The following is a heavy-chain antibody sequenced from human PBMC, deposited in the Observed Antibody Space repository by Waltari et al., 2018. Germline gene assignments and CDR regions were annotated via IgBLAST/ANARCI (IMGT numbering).Heavy chain of an antibody. CDR3: AGDRAIGLFFDY. CDR2: VHHSGKT. CDR1: GDSVSGNYW. J-gene: IGHJ4*02. D-gene: IGHD2-2*01. V-gene: IGHV4-4*02. Sequence: QVQLQESGHGLVKPSGTLSLTCAVSGDSVSGNYWWRWVRHSPEKGLEWIGQVHHSGKTHYNPSIQSRVTISVDSPKNQFSLTLKSVTAADTAVYYCAGDRAIGLFFDYWGRGTLVTVSS.